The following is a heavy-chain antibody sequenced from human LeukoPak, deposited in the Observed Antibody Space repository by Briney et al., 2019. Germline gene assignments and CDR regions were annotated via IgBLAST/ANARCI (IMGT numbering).Heavy chain of an antibody. D-gene: IGHD1-26*01. J-gene: IGHJ3*02. V-gene: IGHV3-21*01. CDR3: ARETGGSYSSHAFDI. Sequence: GGSLRLSCAASGFTFSSYEMNWVRQAPGKGLEWVSSISSSSSYIYYADSVKGRFAISRDNAKNSLYLQMNSMRAEDTAVYYCARETGGSYSSHAFDIWGQGTMVTVSS. CDR2: ISSSSSYI. CDR1: GFTFSSYE.